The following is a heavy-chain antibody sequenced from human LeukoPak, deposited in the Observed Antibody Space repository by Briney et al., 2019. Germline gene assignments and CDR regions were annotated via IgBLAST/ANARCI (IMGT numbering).Heavy chain of an antibody. V-gene: IGHV3-11*01. Sequence: GGSLRLSCAASGFTFSDYYMSWIRQAPGKGLEWGSHISSSGSTIYYADSVKGRFTISGDNAKNSLCLQMNSLRAEDTAVYYCARDSLWFGDYYYGMDVWGQGTTVTVSS. D-gene: IGHD3-10*01. CDR1: GFTFSDYY. J-gene: IGHJ6*02. CDR2: ISSSGSTI. CDR3: ARDSLWFGDYYYGMDV.